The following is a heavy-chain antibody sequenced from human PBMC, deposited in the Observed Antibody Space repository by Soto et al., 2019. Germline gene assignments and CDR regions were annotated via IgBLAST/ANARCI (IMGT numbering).Heavy chain of an antibody. V-gene: IGHV5-51*01. D-gene: IGHD3-3*01. J-gene: IGHJ4*02. CDR2: IYPSDSDT. CDR1: GYNFAGYW. Sequence: LGETLKISWKGSGYNFAGYWITWVRQMPGKGLEFIGIIYPSDSDTRYRPSFQFHVTISADKSISSAYLQWSSLRASDTAMYYCARGGVSTRTFDYWGQGTPVT. CDR3: ARGGVSTRTFDY.